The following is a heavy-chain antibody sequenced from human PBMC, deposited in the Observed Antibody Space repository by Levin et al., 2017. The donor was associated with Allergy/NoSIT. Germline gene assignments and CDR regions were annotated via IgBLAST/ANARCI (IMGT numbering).Heavy chain of an antibody. CDR2: ISGSGGST. V-gene: IGHV3-23*01. CDR1: GFTFSSYA. Sequence: GGSLRLSCAASGFTFSSYAMSWVRQAPGKGLEWVSAISGSGGSTYYADSVKGRFTISRDNSKNTLYLQMNSPRAEDTAVYYCAKAGYSYGQDYYYYGMDVWGQGTTVTVSS. CDR3: AKAGYSYGQDYYYYGMDV. D-gene: IGHD5-18*01. J-gene: IGHJ6*02.